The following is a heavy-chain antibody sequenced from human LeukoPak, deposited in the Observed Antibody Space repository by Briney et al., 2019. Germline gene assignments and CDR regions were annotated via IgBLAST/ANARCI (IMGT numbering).Heavy chain of an antibody. V-gene: IGHV3-23*01. CDR3: AKGNRVYASVIIY. CDR2: ISVSGDST. Sequence: GGSLRLSCAASGFIFSSNAMSWVRQAPGKGLEWVSAISVSGDSTYYADSVKGRFTISRDNSKNTLYLQMNSLRAEDTAVYYCAKGNRVYASVIIYWGQGTLVTVSS. D-gene: IGHD6-13*01. CDR1: GFIFSSNA. J-gene: IGHJ4*02.